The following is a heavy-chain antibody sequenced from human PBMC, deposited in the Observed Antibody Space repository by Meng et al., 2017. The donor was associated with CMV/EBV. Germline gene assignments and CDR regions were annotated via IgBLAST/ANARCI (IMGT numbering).Heavy chain of an antibody. V-gene: IGHV3-20*01. D-gene: IGHD1-26*01. Sequence: SGYTFGEYGMSWGREAPGKGGEWVAGINWNGSSRGYEDSVKGRLTISRDNAKNSLYLQMNSLRAEDTALYHCARGSSGSYVRGWFDPWGQGTLVTVSS. CDR3: ARGSSGSYVRGWFDP. CDR2: INWNGSSR. CDR1: GYTFGEYG. J-gene: IGHJ5*02.